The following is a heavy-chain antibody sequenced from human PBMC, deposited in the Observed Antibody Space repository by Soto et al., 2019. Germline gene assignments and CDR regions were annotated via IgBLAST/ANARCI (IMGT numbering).Heavy chain of an antibody. CDR2: ISYDGNNK. CDR1: GFTYSTYT. Sequence: PGGSLRLSCAASGFTYSTYTMHWVRQAPGKGLEWVAVISYDGNNKFYADSVKGRFTISRDSTKQTLYLQMNSLRPDDTAMYYFALVGFSPTVYPWNYGTYFDFWGRGALVTVSS. J-gene: IGHJ4*02. V-gene: IGHV3-30-3*01. CDR3: ALVGFSPTVYPWNYGTYFDF. D-gene: IGHD1-7*01.